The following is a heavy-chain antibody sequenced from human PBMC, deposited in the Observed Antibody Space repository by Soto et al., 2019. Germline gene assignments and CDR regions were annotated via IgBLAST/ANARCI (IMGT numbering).Heavy chain of an antibody. V-gene: IGHV3-11*06. D-gene: IGHD1-1*01. CDR3: ARELAWKRGKVGRYYYGMDV. Sequence: GGSLRLSCSASGFIFSDYYMSWVRQTPGKGLEWISYISTRSTYTNYADSVKGRFTISRDNTKNSLYLQMDSLRVEDTAVYYCARELAWKRGKVGRYYYGMDVWGQGTTVTVSS. J-gene: IGHJ6*02. CDR1: GFIFSDYY. CDR2: ISTRSTYT.